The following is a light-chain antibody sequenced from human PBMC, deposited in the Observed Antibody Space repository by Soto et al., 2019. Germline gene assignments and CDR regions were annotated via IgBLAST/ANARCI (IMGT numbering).Light chain of an antibody. CDR1: QSVSGSD. V-gene: IGKV3-20*01. CDR3: HQYGISPPT. Sequence: VLSQSPGTLSLSPGERATLSCMASQSVSGSDLAWYQQKPGQAPRLLISGVSNRATGTPDRFSGSGSGTDFALTISSLEPEDFAVFYCHQYGISPPTFGPGTKVDIK. CDR2: GVS. J-gene: IGKJ1*01.